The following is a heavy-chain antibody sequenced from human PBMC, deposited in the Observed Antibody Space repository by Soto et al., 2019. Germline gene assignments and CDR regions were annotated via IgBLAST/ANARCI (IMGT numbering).Heavy chain of an antibody. D-gene: IGHD3-10*01. CDR2: INPNSGNI. Sequence: ASVKVSCKASGDTFTTYDINWVRQATGHGLEWMGWINPNSGNIGYAQRFQGRVTMTRDTAIRTAYMEVSSLRSDDTAVYYCARGRASGSYYLLDYWGKGTLVNVS. V-gene: IGHV1-8*01. CDR1: GDTFTTYD. J-gene: IGHJ4*02. CDR3: ARGRASGSYYLLDY.